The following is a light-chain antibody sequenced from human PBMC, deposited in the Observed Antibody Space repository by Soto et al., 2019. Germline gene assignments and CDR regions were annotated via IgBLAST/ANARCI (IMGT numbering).Light chain of an antibody. Sequence: QSALTQPAAVSGSPGQSITISCTGASSDIGGYHYVSWYQQHPGKAPKLMIYEVSNRPSGVSHRFFGSKSGNMASLTISGLQAEEEADYYCSSYTSTSTLVFGGGTKLTVL. CDR1: SSDIGGYHY. V-gene: IGLV2-14*01. CDR2: EVS. J-gene: IGLJ3*02. CDR3: SSYTSTSTLV.